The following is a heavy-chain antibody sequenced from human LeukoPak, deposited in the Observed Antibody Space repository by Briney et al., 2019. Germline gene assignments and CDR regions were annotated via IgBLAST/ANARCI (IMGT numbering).Heavy chain of an antibody. J-gene: IGHJ4*02. D-gene: IGHD4-17*01. CDR2: ISGSGGST. V-gene: IGHV3-23*01. CDR1: GFTFSSYA. CDR3: ANTKPDYGDYLVDY. Sequence: GGSLRLPCAASGFTFSSYAMSWVRQAPGKGLEWVSAISGSGGSTYYADSVKGRFTISRDNSKNTLYLQMNSLRAEDTAVYYCANTKPDYGDYLVDYWGQGTLVTVSS.